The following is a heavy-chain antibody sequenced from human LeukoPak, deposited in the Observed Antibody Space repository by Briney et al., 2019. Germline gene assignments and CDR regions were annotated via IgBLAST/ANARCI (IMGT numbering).Heavy chain of an antibody. CDR1: GFTLTSIA. D-gene: IGHD6-13*01. CDR3: AKDRRGIAAAGPLDY. V-gene: IGHV3-23*01. J-gene: IGHJ4*02. Sequence: GGSLRLSCAASGFTLTSIARGWVGRPPGRGWGWASAISGSGGSTYYADSVKGQFTISRDNSKNTLYLQMNSLRAEDTAVYYCAKDRRGIAAAGPLDYWGQGTLVTVSS. CDR2: ISGSGGST.